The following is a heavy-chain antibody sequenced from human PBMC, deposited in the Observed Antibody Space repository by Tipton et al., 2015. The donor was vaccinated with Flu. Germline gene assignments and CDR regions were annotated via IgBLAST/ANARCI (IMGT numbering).Heavy chain of an antibody. CDR3: ARGEGWYGFEG. J-gene: IGHJ4*02. CDR1: GGSISSYY. V-gene: IGHV4-59*08. D-gene: IGHD6-19*01. CDR2: IYYSGST. Sequence: TLSLTCTVSGGSISSYYWSWIRQPPGKGLEWIGYIYYSGSTNYNPSLKSRVTISADTSKNQFSLKLSSVTAADTAVYYCARGEGWYGFEGWGQGTLVTVSS.